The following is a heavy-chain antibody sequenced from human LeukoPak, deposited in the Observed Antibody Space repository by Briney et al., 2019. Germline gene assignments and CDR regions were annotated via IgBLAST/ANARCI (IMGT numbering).Heavy chain of an antibody. CDR3: AREFLAVDSSGYYYKSFDY. CDR1: GYTFTSYY. J-gene: IGHJ4*02. V-gene: IGHV1-2*02. Sequence: ASVKVSCKASGYTFTSYYIHWVRQAPGQGLEWMGWINPNSGGTNYAQKFQGRVTMTRDTSISTAYMELSRLRSDDTAVYYCAREFLAVDSSGYYYKSFDYWGQGTLVTVSS. D-gene: IGHD3-22*01. CDR2: INPNSGGT.